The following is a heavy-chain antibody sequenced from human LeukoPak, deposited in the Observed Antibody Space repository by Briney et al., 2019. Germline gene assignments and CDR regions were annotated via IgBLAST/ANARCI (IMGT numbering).Heavy chain of an antibody. CDR3: AKDLGIDPWYYFDY. CDR2: ISGSGGST. J-gene: IGHJ4*02. V-gene: IGHV3-23*01. D-gene: IGHD6-13*01. CDR1: GFTFSSYA. Sequence: GGSPRLSCAASGFTFSSYAMSWVRQAPGKGLEWVSAISGSGGSTYYADSVKGRFTISRDNSKNTLYLQMNSLRAEDTAVYYCAKDLGIDPWYYFDYWGQGTLVTVSS.